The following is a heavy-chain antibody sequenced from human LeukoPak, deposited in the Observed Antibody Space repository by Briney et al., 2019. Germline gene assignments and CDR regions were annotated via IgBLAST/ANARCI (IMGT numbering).Heavy chain of an antibody. CDR3: ARDRGDYYGSGSYFDY. D-gene: IGHD3-10*01. J-gene: IGHJ4*02. CDR1: GYTFTGYY. CDR2: INPNSGGT. Sequence: GASVKVSCKASGYTFTGYYIHWVRQAPGQGLEWMGWINPNSGGTNYAQKFQGRVTMTRDTSITTAYMDLSRLQSDDTAVYYCARDRGDYYGSGSYFDYWAREPWSPSPQ. V-gene: IGHV1-2*02.